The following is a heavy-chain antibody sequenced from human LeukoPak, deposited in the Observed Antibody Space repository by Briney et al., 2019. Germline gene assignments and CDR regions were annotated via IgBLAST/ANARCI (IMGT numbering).Heavy chain of an antibody. Sequence: PGGSLRLSCAASGFTFSSYAMSWVRQAPGKGLEWVSSIGGSGGSTNYADSVKGRFTISRGNSKNTLYLQMNSLRAEDTAVYYCAKVETAAAATLRGFDYWGQGTLVTVSS. CDR1: GFTFSSYA. CDR3: AKVETAAAATLRGFDY. V-gene: IGHV3-23*01. J-gene: IGHJ4*02. D-gene: IGHD6-13*01. CDR2: IGGSGGST.